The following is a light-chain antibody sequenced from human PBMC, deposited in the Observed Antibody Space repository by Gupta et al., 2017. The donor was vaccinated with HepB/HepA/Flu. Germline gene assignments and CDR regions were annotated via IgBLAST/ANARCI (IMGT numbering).Light chain of an antibody. CDR2: AAS. CDR3: QQRDSSPLT. CDR1: QRITNY. V-gene: IGKV1-39*01. Sequence: DIQMTHSPYSLSASVGDRVTITCRASQRITNYLNWYQQKPGKAPKLLIYAASSVQGGVPSRFSGSGSGTDFTLTITRRQPEDSATYYCQQRDSSPLTFGGGTKVEIK. J-gene: IGKJ4*01.